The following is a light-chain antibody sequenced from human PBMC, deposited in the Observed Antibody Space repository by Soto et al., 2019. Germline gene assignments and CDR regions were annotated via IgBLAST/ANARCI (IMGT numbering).Light chain of an antibody. CDR2: SNN. Sequence: QSVLTQPPSASGTPGQRVTISCSGSSSNIGINTVNWYQQLPGTAPKLLIYSNNQRPSGVPDRFSGSKSGTSASLAISGLQSEDEADYYCAAWDDSLNALFGGGTQLTVL. V-gene: IGLV1-44*01. CDR1: SSNIGINT. J-gene: IGLJ2*01. CDR3: AAWDDSLNAL.